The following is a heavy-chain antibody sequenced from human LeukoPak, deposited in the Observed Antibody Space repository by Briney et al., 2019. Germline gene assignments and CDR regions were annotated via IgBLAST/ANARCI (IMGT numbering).Heavy chain of an antibody. J-gene: IGHJ4*02. Sequence: GGSLRLSCAASGFIFSSYWMHWVRQAPGKGLVRVSRINIDGSSTSYADSVKGRFTISRDNAKNTLSLQMNSLRDEDTAVYYCARVACSSSGCTDFDYWGQGTLVTVSS. D-gene: IGHD2-2*01. CDR2: INIDGSST. CDR3: ARVACSSSGCTDFDY. V-gene: IGHV3-74*01. CDR1: GFIFSSYW.